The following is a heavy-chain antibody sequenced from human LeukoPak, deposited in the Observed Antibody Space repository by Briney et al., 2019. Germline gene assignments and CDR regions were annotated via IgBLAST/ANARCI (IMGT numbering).Heavy chain of an antibody. V-gene: IGHV3-30-3*01. CDR2: ISNDGDNR. D-gene: IGHD6-13*01. J-gene: IGHJ6*02. Sequence: GGSLRLSCAVSEFTFSKHAMHWVRQAPGKGLEWMAVISNDGDNRNYADSVKGRFTISRDNSKNTVYLQMNSLRGEDTAVYYCASFKYSSSWYSYYSTLDAWGRGTTVTVSS. CDR3: ASFKYSSSWYSYYSTLDA. CDR1: EFTFSKHA.